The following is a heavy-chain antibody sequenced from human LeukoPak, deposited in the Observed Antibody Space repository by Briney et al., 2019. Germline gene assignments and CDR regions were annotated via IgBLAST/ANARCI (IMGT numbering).Heavy chain of an antibody. CDR1: GGSISSYY. D-gene: IGHD1-14*01. CDR3: ARGSYRNPYYFDY. V-gene: IGHV4-4*07. Sequence: SETLSLTCTVSGGSISSYYWSWIRRPAGKGLEWIGRIYTSGSTNYNPSLKSRVTISVDKSKNQFSLKLSSVTAADTAVYYCARGSYRNPYYFDYWGQGTLVTVSS. CDR2: IYTSGST. J-gene: IGHJ4*02.